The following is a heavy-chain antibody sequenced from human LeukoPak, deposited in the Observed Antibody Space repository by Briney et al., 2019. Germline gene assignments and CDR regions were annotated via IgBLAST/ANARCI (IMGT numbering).Heavy chain of an antibody. CDR2: INPNSGGT. D-gene: IGHD5-12*01. Sequence: ASVKVSCKASGGTFSSYAISWVRQAPGQGLEWMGWINPNSGGTNYAQKFQGRVTMTRDTSISTSYMELSRLRSDDTAVYYCARAWLRLNPYFDYWGQGTLVTVSS. J-gene: IGHJ4*02. CDR3: ARAWLRLNPYFDY. V-gene: IGHV1-2*02. CDR1: GGTFSSYA.